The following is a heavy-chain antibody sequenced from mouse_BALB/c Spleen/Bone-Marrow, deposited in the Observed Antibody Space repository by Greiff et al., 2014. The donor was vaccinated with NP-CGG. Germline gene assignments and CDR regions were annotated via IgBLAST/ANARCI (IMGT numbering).Heavy chain of an antibody. Sequence: DVKLVESGAELVKPGASVKLSCTASGFNVKDTYMQWVKQRPEQGLEWIGRIDPANGNTQYDPTFQGKATITTDTSSNTAYLQLSSLTSEDTAVYYCIREGHYYGSDALDYWGQGTSVTVSS. CDR2: IDPANGNT. CDR1: GFNVKDTY. J-gene: IGHJ4*01. D-gene: IGHD1-2*01. V-gene: IGHV14-3*02. CDR3: IREGHYYGSDALDY.